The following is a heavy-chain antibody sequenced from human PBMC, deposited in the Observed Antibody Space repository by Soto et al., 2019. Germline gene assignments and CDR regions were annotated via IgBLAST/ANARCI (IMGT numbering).Heavy chain of an antibody. CDR1: GFTFSSYA. D-gene: IGHD3-22*01. J-gene: IGHJ4*02. V-gene: IGHV3-23*01. CDR2: ISGSGGST. CDR3: AKDGGRITMIVVVKEGDGFWDY. Sequence: GGSLRLSCAASGFTFSSYAMSWVRQAPGKGLEWVSAISGSGGSTYYADSVKGRFTISRDNSKNTLYLQMNSLRAEDTAVYYCAKDGGRITMIVVVKEGDGFWDYWGQGTLVTVSS.